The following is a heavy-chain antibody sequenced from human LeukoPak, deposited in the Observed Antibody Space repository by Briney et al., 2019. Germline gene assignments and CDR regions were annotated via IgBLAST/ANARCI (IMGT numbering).Heavy chain of an antibody. CDR2: IYYSGST. CDR1: GGSISSHY. Sequence: PSETLSLTCTVSGGSISSHYWSWIRQPPGKGLEWIGYIYYSGSTNYNPPLKSRVTISVDTSKNQFSLKLSSVTAADTAVYYCASTTNWGSYYYYMDVWGKGTTVTVSS. J-gene: IGHJ6*03. CDR3: ASTTNWGSYYYYMDV. V-gene: IGHV4-59*11. D-gene: IGHD7-27*01.